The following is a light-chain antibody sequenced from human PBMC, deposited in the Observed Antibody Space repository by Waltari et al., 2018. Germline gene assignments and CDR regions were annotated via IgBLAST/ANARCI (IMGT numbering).Light chain of an antibody. Sequence: DIQVTQSPSTLSASVGDRVTITCRASQSIVVWLAWYQQKPGKAPRLLIYKASYLESGVPSRCSGSGSGTAFTLTISSLQADDFATYYCLQYNSYPWTFGQGTKVEIK. J-gene: IGKJ1*01. CDR1: QSIVVW. CDR3: LQYNSYPWT. V-gene: IGKV1-5*03. CDR2: KAS.